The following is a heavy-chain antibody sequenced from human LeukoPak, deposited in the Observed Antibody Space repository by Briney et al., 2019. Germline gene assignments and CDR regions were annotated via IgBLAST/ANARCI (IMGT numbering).Heavy chain of an antibody. Sequence: ASVKVSCKASGYSFTTFYMHWVRQAPGQGLEWIGIINPSGGTTSQAQKFQGRVTMTRDTSTSTVYMELSSLRSEDTAVYYCARDRGGSDPDDYYYYGMDVWGQGTTVTVSS. CDR1: GYSFTTFY. CDR2: INPSGGTT. D-gene: IGHD3-10*01. CDR3: ARDRGGSDPDDYYYYGMDV. J-gene: IGHJ6*02. V-gene: IGHV1-46*01.